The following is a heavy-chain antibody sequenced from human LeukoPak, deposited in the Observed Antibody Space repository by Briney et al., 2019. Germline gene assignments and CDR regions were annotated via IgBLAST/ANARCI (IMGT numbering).Heavy chain of an antibody. V-gene: IGHV1-69*13. D-gene: IGHD2-15*01. CDR3: ARDRGGGSSYDGWFDP. CDR1: GGTFSSYA. J-gene: IGHJ5*02. CDR2: IIPIFGTA. Sequence: SVKVSCKASGGTFSSYAISWVRQAPGQGLEWMGGIIPIFGTANYAQKFQGRVTITADESTSTAYMGLSSLRSEDTAVYYCARDRGGGSSYDGWFDPWGQGTLVTVSS.